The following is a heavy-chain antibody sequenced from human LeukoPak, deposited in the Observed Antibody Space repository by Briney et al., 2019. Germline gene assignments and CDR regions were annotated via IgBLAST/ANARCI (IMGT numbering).Heavy chain of an antibody. CDR3: ARDRPLGFGELSEWYYMDV. J-gene: IGHJ6*03. CDR1: GYTFTSYG. Sequence: GASVKVSCKASGYTFTSYGISWVRQAPGQGLEWMGWISAYNGNTNYAQKLQGTVTMTTDTSTSTDYLELRSLRSGDTAVYYCARDRPLGFGELSEWYYMDVWGKGTTVTISS. V-gene: IGHV1-18*01. D-gene: IGHD3-10*01. CDR2: ISAYNGNT.